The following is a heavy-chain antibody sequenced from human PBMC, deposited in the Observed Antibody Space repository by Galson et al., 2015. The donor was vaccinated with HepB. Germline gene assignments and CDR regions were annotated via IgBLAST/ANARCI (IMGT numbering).Heavy chain of an antibody. CDR2: IIPGHGNT. CDR3: ARGAPSYDFWTAFDY. V-gene: IGHV1-3*01. D-gene: IGHD3/OR15-3a*01. CDR1: GYTFTNYA. Sequence: SVKVSCKASGYTFTNYAMHWVRQAPGQRLEWMGWIIPGHGNTKYSQKFQGRVTITRDTSASTAYMELSSLTSEDTAVYYCARGAPSYDFWTAFDYWGQGTLVTVSS. J-gene: IGHJ4*02.